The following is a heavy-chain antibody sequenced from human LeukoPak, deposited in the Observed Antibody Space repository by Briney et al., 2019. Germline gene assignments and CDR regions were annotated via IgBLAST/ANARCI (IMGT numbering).Heavy chain of an antibody. D-gene: IGHD3-22*01. CDR3: ARDGRNYYDRSGYYSALAY. J-gene: IGHJ4*02. CDR2: IGTAGDT. Sequence: GGSLRLSCAASGFTFSSYDMHWVRQATGKGLEWVSAIGTAGDTYYPGSVKGRFTISRENAKNSLYLQMNSLRADDTAVYYCARDGRNYYDRSGYYSALAYWGQGTLVTVSS. CDR1: GFTFSSYD. V-gene: IGHV3-13*01.